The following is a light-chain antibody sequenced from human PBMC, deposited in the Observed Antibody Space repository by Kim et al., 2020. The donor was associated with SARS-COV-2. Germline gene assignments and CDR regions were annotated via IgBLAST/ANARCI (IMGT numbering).Light chain of an antibody. CDR2: KDT. V-gene: IGLV3-25*03. CDR3: QSADSSGTIRV. Sequence: PGQTARITFSGDALSKQFAYWYLQKPGQAPVLVILKDTERPSGIPERFSGSSSGTTVTLTIGGVQAEDEADYYCQSADSSGTIRVFGAGTQLTVL. CDR1: ALSKQF. J-gene: IGLJ3*02.